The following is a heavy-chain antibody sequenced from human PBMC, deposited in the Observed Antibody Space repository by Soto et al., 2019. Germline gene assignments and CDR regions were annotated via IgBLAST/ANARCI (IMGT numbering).Heavy chain of an antibody. Sequence: DSLTISRKGSGYSFAGYLLTLVRQKPGKGLEWMGRIDPSDSQTYYSPSFRGHVTISVTKSITTVFLQWSSLSASDTAMYYCARQIYDSDTGPNFQYYFESWGQGTTVTVSS. V-gene: IGHV5-10-1*01. CDR2: IDPSDSQT. CDR1: GYSFAGYL. CDR3: ARQIYDSDTGPNFQYYFES. D-gene: IGHD3-22*01. J-gene: IGHJ4*02.